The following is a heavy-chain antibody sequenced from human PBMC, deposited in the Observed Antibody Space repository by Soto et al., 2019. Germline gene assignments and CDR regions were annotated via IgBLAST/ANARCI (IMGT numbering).Heavy chain of an antibody. V-gene: IGHV4-31*03. CDR1: GGSITSGAYY. CDR2: IYYRGTT. D-gene: IGHD4-4*01. CDR3: ARSVGAIYSY. Sequence: QVQLQESGPGLVKPSQTLSLTCTVSGGSITSGAYYWSWIRQHPGKGLEWIGSIYYRGTTYYNPSLRSRLNISIDTSEIQFSLKLSSVTAADTAVYYCARSVGAIYSYWGQGTLVTVSS. J-gene: IGHJ4*02.